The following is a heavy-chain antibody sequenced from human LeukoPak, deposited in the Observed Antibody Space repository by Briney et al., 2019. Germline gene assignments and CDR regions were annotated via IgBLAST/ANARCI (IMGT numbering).Heavy chain of an antibody. CDR3: ARGASGYFPIDAFDI. CDR1: GYTITTYA. D-gene: IGHD3-22*01. V-gene: IGHV1-18*01. CDR2: IRANNGNT. Sequence: ASVKVSCKASGYTITTYAITWVRQAPGQGLEWMGWIRANNGNTNYAQKLQGRVTMTTDTSTSTAYMELRSLRSEDTAVYYCARGASGYFPIDAFDIWGQGTMVTVSS. J-gene: IGHJ3*02.